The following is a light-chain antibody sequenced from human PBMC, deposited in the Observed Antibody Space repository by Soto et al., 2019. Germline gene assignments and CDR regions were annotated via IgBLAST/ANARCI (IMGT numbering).Light chain of an antibody. Sequence: DIQMTQSPTSLSASVGDTVNITCRASQTISRFLTWYQHKPGKAPKLLIYAATNLETGVPSRFSGSGSGTDFTLTIAGLQAEDFATYYSQQTYNIPPFTFGQGTKLEIK. V-gene: IGKV1-39*01. CDR2: AAT. J-gene: IGKJ2*01. CDR1: QTISRF. CDR3: QQTYNIPPFT.